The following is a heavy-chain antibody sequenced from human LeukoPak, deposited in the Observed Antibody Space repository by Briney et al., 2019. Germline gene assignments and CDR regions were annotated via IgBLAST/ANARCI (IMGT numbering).Heavy chain of an antibody. D-gene: IGHD3-3*01. J-gene: IGHJ5*02. CDR1: GFTFSNYD. CDR2: IGTADDT. CDR3: TRGGGFGVVTNNWFDP. Sequence: GGPLRHSCAPPGFTFSNYDRHWVRQAPRKGLDWVSAIGTADDTYYADSVRDRFTISKENAKNSVYLQMNSLRAGDTAVYFCTRGGGFGVVTNNWFDPWGRGTLVTVSS. V-gene: IGHV3-13*01.